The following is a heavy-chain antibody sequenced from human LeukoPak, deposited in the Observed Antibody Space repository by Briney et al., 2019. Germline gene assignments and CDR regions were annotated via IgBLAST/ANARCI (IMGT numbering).Heavy chain of an antibody. J-gene: IGHJ5*02. CDR2: IKPDGSER. V-gene: IGHV3-7*01. Sequence: PGGSLRLSCAASGLTFSQSWMSWVRQTPGKGLEWVASIKPDGSERYYVDPVKGRFTISRDNANNSLYLQMNSLRVEDTAVYYCARRIAVAGTYWFDPWGQGTLVTVSS. D-gene: IGHD6-19*01. CDR1: GLTFSQSW. CDR3: ARRIAVAGTYWFDP.